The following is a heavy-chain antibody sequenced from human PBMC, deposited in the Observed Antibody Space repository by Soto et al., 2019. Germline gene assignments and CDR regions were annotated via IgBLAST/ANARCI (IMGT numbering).Heavy chain of an antibody. Sequence: PVGSLKISFRFSGYSFIHYWMIWVLQMPGKGLEWVARIDPTDSNAIYSPAFQGHVTVSADKSISTTYLQWSSLKASETAIYYCARRIEEQTGYYPYALELWGQATTV. V-gene: IGHV5-10-1*01. J-gene: IGHJ6*01. CDR1: GYSFIHYW. CDR3: ARRIEEQTGYYPYALEL. CDR2: IDPTDSNA. D-gene: IGHD1-26*01.